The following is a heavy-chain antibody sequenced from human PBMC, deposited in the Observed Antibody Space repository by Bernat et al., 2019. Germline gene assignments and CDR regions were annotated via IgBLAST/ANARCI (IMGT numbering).Heavy chain of an antibody. J-gene: IGHJ6*02. V-gene: IGHV3-74*01. CDR2: INSDGSST. CDR1: GFTFSSYW. Sequence: ASGFTFSSYWMHWVRQAPGKGLVWVSRINSDGSSTSYADSVKGRFTISRDNSKNTLYLQMNSLRVEDTAVYYCAKSTVTTTSETINSIYFYYYGMDVWGQG. D-gene: IGHD4-17*01. CDR3: AKSTVTTTSETINSIYFYYYGMDV.